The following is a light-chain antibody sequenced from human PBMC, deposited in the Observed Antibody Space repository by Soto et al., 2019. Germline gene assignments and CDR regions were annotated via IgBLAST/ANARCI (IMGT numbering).Light chain of an antibody. CDR3: SSYTTSNTRQIV. J-gene: IGLJ1*01. CDR2: DVS. V-gene: IGLV2-14*03. CDR1: SSDVGGYNY. Sequence: QSVLTQPASVSGSPGQSITISCTGTSSDVGGYNYVSCYQHHPGKAPKLIIYDVSNRPSGVSIRFSGSKSDNTASLTISGLQPEDEADYHCSSYTTSNTRQIVFGTGTKLTVL.